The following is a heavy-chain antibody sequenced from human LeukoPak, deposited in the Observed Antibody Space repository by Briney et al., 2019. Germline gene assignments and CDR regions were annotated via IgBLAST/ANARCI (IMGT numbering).Heavy chain of an antibody. CDR3: AKDRPNYYGTNGHYYRRDGDC. D-gene: IGHD3-22*01. CDR1: GFTFSSYA. Sequence: GGSLRLSCVASGFTFSSYAMSWVRQAAGKGLEWVSSTSSSGETTYYADSVKGRFTISRDNSRNTLYLQMNSLRAENTAVYYCAKDRPNYYGTNGHYYRRDGDCWGQGTLVTVSS. V-gene: IGHV3-23*01. J-gene: IGHJ4*02. CDR2: TSSSGETT.